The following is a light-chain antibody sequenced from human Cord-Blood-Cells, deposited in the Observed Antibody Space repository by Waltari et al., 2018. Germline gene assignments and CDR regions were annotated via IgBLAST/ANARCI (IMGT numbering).Light chain of an antibody. CDR3: QQYYSTPLT. CDR2: WAS. CDR1: QSVLYSSNNKNY. V-gene: IGKV4-1*01. Sequence: DIVMTQSPDSLAVSMGERATINCKPSQSVLYSSNNKNYLAWYQQKPVQPPKLLIYWASTRESGVPDRFSGSGSGTDFTLTISSLQAEDVAVYYCQQYYSTPLTFGGGTKVEIK. J-gene: IGKJ4*01.